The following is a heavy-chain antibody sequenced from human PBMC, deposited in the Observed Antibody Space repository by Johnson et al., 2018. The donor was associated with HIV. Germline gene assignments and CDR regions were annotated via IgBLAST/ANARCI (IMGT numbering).Heavy chain of an antibody. CDR2: ISGSGGST. V-gene: IGHV3-23*04. D-gene: IGHD1-26*01. J-gene: IGHJ3*02. Sequence: VQLVESGGGLVKPGGSLRLSCAASGFTFSSYAMSWVRQAPGKGLEWVSAISGSGGSTYYADSVKGRFTISRDNSKNTLYLQMNSLRAEDTAVYYCAKDRPPSDIIVGASAHDAFDIWGQGTMVTVSS. CDR3: AKDRPPSDIIVGASAHDAFDI. CDR1: GFTFSSYA.